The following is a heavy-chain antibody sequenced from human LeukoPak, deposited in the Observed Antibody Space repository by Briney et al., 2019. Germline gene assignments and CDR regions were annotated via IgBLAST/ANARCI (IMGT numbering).Heavy chain of an antibody. Sequence: PVKVSFQASGYHFTSYAMNWVRPAPGQGLGWMGGIIPIFGTANYAQKFQGRVTITADKSTSTAYMELSSLRSEDTAVYYCARGVNWNYLGAFDIWGQGTMVTVSS. CDR3: ARGVNWNYLGAFDI. D-gene: IGHD1-7*01. CDR1: GYHFTSYA. CDR2: IIPIFGTA. V-gene: IGHV1-69*06. J-gene: IGHJ3*02.